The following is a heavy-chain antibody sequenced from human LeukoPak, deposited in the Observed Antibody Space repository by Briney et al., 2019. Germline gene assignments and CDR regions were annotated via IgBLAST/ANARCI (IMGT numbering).Heavy chain of an antibody. V-gene: IGHV3-49*03. CDR3: TRVVGHIVGARIDD. CDR2: IRIKAYGGTT. CDR1: GFTFGDDA. D-gene: IGHD1-26*01. Sequence: GRSLRLSCTASGFTFGDDAISWFRLAPGNGLELEGFIRIKAYGGTTEYAASVKGRFTISRDDSKSNAYLQMNILKTEDTAVYYCTRVVGHIVGARIDDWGQGTLVTVSS. J-gene: IGHJ4*02.